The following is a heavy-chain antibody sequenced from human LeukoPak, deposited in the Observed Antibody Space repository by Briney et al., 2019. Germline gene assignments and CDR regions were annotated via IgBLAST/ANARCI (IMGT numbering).Heavy chain of an antibody. CDR1: GFTVSSNY. D-gene: IGHD1-26*01. CDR3: AKRARGSPDAFDI. J-gene: IGHJ3*02. V-gene: IGHV3-23*01. Sequence: GGSLRLSCAASGFTVSSNYMSWVRQAPGKGLEWVSAISGSGGSTYYADSVKGRFTISRDNSKNTLYLQMNSLRAEDTAVYYCAKRARGSPDAFDIWGQGTMVTVSS. CDR2: ISGSGGST.